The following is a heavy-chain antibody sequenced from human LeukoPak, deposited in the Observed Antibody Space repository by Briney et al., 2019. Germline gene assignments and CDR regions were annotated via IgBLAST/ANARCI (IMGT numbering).Heavy chain of an antibody. CDR1: GFTFSSYW. CDR2: IKQDGSEK. V-gene: IGHV3-7*01. J-gene: IGHJ6*02. Sequence: GGSLRLSCAASGFTFSSYWMSWVRQAPGKGLEWVANIKQDGSEKYYVDSVKGRFTISRDNAKNSLYLQMNSLRAEDTAVYYCARDCSSTSCYWYYYYYYGMDVWSQGTTVTVSS. CDR3: ARDCSSTSCYWYYYYYYGMDV. D-gene: IGHD2-2*01.